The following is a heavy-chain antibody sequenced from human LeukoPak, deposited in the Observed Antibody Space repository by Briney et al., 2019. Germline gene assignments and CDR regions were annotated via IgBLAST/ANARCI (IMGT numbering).Heavy chain of an antibody. CDR3: ARLAPLGYCSSTSCYTSWFDP. V-gene: IGHV1-46*01. D-gene: IGHD2-2*02. CDR2: INPSGGST. J-gene: IGHJ5*02. CDR1: GYTFTSYY. Sequence: GASVKVSCKASGYTFTSYYMHWVRQAPGQGLEWMGIINPSGGSTSYAQKFQGRVTMTRDTSTSTVYMELSSLRSEDTAVYYCARLAPLGYCSSTSCYTSWFDPWGQGTLVTVSS.